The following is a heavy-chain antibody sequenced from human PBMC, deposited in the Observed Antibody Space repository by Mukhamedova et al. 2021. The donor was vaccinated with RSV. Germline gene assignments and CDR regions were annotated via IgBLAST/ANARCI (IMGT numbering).Heavy chain of an antibody. Sequence: TGSGDTTHYTDSVQGRFTISRDNSKTAVYLEMNSLTVEDTAMYYCARTSGGRLGEDFFDFWGQGTLVTVSS. CDR3: ARTSGGRLGEDFFDF. CDR2: TGSGDTT. V-gene: IGHV3-23*01. D-gene: IGHD3-10*01. J-gene: IGHJ4*02.